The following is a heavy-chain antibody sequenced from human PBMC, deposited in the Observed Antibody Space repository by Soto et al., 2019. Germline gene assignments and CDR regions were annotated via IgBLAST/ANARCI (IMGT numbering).Heavy chain of an antibody. Sequence: ASVKVSCKASGYTFTGYYMHWVRQAPGQGLEWMGWINPNSGGTNYAQKFQGRVTMTRDTSISTAYMELSRLRSDDTAVYYCARDPSGSYHYVIDYWGQGTLVTVSS. CDR2: INPNSGGT. D-gene: IGHD1-26*01. CDR3: ARDPSGSYHYVIDY. V-gene: IGHV1-2*02. J-gene: IGHJ4*02. CDR1: GYTFTGYY.